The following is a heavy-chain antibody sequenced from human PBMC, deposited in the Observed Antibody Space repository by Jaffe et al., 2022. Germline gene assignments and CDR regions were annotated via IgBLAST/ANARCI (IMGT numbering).Heavy chain of an antibody. J-gene: IGHJ4*02. CDR3: ARARGDSTDY. CDR1: GFTFSNFG. D-gene: IGHD3-22*01. Sequence: QVHLVESGGGVVQPGGSLRLSCAASGFTFSNFGMHWVRQAPGKGLEWVGLIRHDGTNKYYGSSVKGRFTISRDNSMNTLYLQMDSLGAEDTAVYYCARARGDSTDYWGQGTLVTVSS. CDR2: IRHDGTNK. V-gene: IGHV3-30*02.